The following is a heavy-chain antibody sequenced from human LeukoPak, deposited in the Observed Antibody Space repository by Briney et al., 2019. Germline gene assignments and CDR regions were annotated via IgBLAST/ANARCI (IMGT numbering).Heavy chain of an antibody. Sequence: PSETLSLTCTVSGGSISNYYWSWIRQPPGKGLAWIGYINYSGSTNYNPSLKSRVTISVDTSKNQFSLKLSSVTAADTAVYYCARLAAAGMIRYFDYWGQGTLVTVSS. D-gene: IGHD6-13*01. V-gene: IGHV4-59*08. CDR3: ARLAAAGMIRYFDY. CDR1: GGSISNYY. CDR2: INYSGST. J-gene: IGHJ4*02.